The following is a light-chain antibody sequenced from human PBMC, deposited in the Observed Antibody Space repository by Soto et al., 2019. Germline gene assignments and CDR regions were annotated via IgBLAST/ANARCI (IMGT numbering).Light chain of an antibody. CDR3: AAWDDSLRGVV. J-gene: IGLJ2*01. V-gene: IGLV1-47*01. Sequence: SVLTQPPSASGTPGQRVTISCSGSSSNIGSNYVYWYQQLPGTAPKLLIYRNNQRPSGVPDRFSGSKSGTSASLAISGLRSEDEGYYYCAAWDDSLRGVVFGGGSQRT. CDR2: RNN. CDR1: SSNIGSNY.